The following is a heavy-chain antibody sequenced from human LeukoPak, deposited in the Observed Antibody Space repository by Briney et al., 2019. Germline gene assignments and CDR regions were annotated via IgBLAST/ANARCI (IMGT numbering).Heavy chain of an antibody. J-gene: IGHJ4*02. CDR1: GGSFSTYY. V-gene: IGHV4-34*01. CDR2: INHSGST. D-gene: IGHD5-12*01. CDR3: AREGGYDQIDY. Sequence: SETLSLICAVYGGSFSTYYWSWIRRPSGKGLEWIGEINHSGSTNYNPPLKSRVTISVDTSKNQFSLKLSSVTAADTAVYYCAREGGYDQIDYWGQGTLVTVSS.